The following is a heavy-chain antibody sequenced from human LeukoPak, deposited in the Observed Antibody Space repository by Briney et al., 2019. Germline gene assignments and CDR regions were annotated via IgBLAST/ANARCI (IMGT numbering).Heavy chain of an antibody. V-gene: IGHV5-51*01. D-gene: IGHD3-9*01. Sequence: GESLKISCKGSGYSFATYWIGWVRQMPGKGLEWMGIIYPGDSDTRYRPSCQGQVTISADKSISTAYLQWSSLKASDTAIYYCARNYDILTGYYPFDHWGQRTLVTVSS. J-gene: IGHJ5*02. CDR1: GYSFATYW. CDR3: ARNYDILTGYYPFDH. CDR2: IYPGDSDT.